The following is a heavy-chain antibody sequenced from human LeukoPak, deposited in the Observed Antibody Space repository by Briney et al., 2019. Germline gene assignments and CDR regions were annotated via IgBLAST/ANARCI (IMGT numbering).Heavy chain of an antibody. CDR3: ARDPPRLWDYVWGSYRLDAFDI. D-gene: IGHD3-16*02. V-gene: IGHV3-48*02. J-gene: IGHJ3*02. CDR2: ISSSSSTI. CDR1: GFTFSSYW. Sequence: GGSLRLSCAASGFTFSSYWMSWVRQAPGKGLEWVSYISSSSSTIYYADSVKGRFTISRDNAKNSLYLQMNSLRDEDTAVYYCARDPPRLWDYVWGSYRLDAFDIWGQGTMVTASS.